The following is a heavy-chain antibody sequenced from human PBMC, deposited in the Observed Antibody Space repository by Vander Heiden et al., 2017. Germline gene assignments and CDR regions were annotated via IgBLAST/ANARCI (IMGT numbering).Heavy chain of an antibody. CDR2: VYYSGTT. CDR1: GVSISSYH. CDR3: ARDQSGGYNWFDP. D-gene: IGHD1-26*01. Sequence: QVQLQESGPGLVQPSETLSLTCTVSGVSISSYHWTWIRQSPVKGLEWIGNVYYSGTTNYNPSLRSRVTISVDTSKNQFSLKLTSVTAADTAVYYCARDQSGGYNWFDPWGQGTLVTVSS. J-gene: IGHJ5*02. V-gene: IGHV4-59*01.